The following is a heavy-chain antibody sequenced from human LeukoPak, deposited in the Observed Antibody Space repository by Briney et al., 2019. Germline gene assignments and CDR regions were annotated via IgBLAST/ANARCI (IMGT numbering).Heavy chain of an antibody. J-gene: IGHJ6*02. CDR3: ARDLSSVLVSFSYYGMDV. D-gene: IGHD6-6*01. Sequence: ASVKVSCKASGYTFTSYDINWVRQATGQGLEWMGWMNPNNGNTNYAQKLQGRVTMTTDTSTSTAYMELRSLRSDDTAVYYCARDLSSVLVSFSYYGMDVWGQGTTVTVSS. CDR2: MNPNNGNT. V-gene: IGHV1-18*01. CDR1: GYTFTSYD.